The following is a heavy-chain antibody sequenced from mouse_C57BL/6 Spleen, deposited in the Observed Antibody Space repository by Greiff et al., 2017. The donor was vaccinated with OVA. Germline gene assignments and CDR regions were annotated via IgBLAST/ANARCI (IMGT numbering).Heavy chain of an antibody. CDR2: ISSGSSTI. J-gene: IGHJ4*01. D-gene: IGHD1-2*01. CDR1: GFTFSDYG. Sequence: EVKLVESGGGLVKPGGSLKLSCAASGFTFSDYGMHWVRQAPEKGLEWVAYISSGSSTIYYADTVKGRFTISRDNAKNTLFLQMTSLRSEDTAMYYCARVYYGKGYYAMDYWGQGTSVTVSS. V-gene: IGHV5-17*01. CDR3: ARVYYGKGYYAMDY.